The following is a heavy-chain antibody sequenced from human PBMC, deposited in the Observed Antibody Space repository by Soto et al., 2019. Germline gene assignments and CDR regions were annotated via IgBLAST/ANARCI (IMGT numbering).Heavy chain of an antibody. V-gene: IGHV4-39*01. Sequence: SETLGLSCTVSVDFISSNIYYWEWIRQPPGKGLEWIGTIYYSGTTYYNPSLKSRVTISVDASKNQFSLNLSSVTAADTAVYYCARHSQVTNRVAFPFDPWGQGTMVTVSS. CDR3: ARHSQVTNRVAFPFDP. CDR1: VDFISSNIYY. CDR2: IYYSGTT. D-gene: IGHD3-3*02. J-gene: IGHJ5*02.